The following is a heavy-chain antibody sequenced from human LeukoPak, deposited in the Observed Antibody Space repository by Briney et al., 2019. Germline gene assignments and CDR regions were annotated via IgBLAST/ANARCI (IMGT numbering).Heavy chain of an antibody. V-gene: IGHV3-23*01. D-gene: IGHD3-9*01. CDR2: ISGSGGST. CDR1: GFTFSSYA. CDR3: AKENYDILTGYPIDY. Sequence: GGSLRLSCAASGFTFSSYAMSWVRQAPGRGLEWVSAISGSGGSTYYADSVKGRFTISRDNSKNTLYLQMNSLRAEDTAVYYCAKENYDILTGYPIDYWGQGTLVTVSS. J-gene: IGHJ4*02.